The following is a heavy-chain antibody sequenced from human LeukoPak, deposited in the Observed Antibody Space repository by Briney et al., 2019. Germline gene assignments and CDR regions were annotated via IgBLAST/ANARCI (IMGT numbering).Heavy chain of an antibody. D-gene: IGHD3-10*01. J-gene: IGHJ4*02. CDR1: GFTFSNYA. CDR2: ISDDGSRQ. Sequence: GGSLRLSCAATGFTFSNYAIHWGRQAPGKGLEWVAFISDDGSRQHYADSAKGRFTISRDNSKNTLNLQMNSLRAEDTAVYYCVKDRTGTYTLDYWGQGTLVTVSS. V-gene: IGHV3-30-3*01. CDR3: VKDRTGTYTLDY.